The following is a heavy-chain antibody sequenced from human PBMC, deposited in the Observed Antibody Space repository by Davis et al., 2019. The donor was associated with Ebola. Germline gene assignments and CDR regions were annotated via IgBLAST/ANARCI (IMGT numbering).Heavy chain of an antibody. CDR1: GITSTTNG. CDR3: GKDLGQNVDS. V-gene: IGHV3-30*18. CDR2: ISYDGSNK. J-gene: IGHJ4*02. D-gene: IGHD3-16*01. Sequence: GGPLRPSCEASGITSTTNGMHWVPQAQGKGLEWVAGISYDGSNKYYADSMKGLFNISRANSKTPLYLQMNSLRAEDTAVYYCGKDLGQNVDSWGQGTLVTVSS.